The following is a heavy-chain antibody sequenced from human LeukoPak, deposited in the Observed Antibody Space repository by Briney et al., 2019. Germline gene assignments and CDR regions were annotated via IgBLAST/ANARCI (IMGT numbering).Heavy chain of an antibody. CDR2: IHRDGSTT. Sequence: PGGSLRLSCAASGFTFSSYWMHWVRQAPGKGLVWVSRIHRDGSTTTYADSVKGRFTISRDNAKNTLYLQMNSLRAEDTAVYYCARLGAVANTFDYWGQGTLVTVSS. V-gene: IGHV3-74*01. CDR3: ARLGAVANTFDY. J-gene: IGHJ4*02. D-gene: IGHD6-19*01. CDR1: GFTFSSYW.